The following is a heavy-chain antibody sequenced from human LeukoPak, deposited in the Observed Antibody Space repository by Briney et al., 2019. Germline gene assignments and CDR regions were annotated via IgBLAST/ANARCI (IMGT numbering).Heavy chain of an antibody. Sequence: ASVKVSCEVSGYTLTELSMHWVRQAPGKGLEWMGGFDPEDGETIYAQKFQGRVTMTEDTSTDTAYMEMSSLRSEDTAVYYCATSYYYDSSGYYETYYFDYWGQGTLVTVSS. V-gene: IGHV1-24*01. CDR3: ATSYYYDSSGYYETYYFDY. J-gene: IGHJ4*02. CDR2: FDPEDGET. D-gene: IGHD3-22*01. CDR1: GYTLTELS.